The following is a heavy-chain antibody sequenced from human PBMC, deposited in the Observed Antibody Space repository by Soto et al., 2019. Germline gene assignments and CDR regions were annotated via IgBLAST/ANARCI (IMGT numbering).Heavy chain of an antibody. D-gene: IGHD3-3*01. V-gene: IGHV4-39*01. J-gene: IGHJ4*02. CDR3: ASHIDRDFWSGFPQYFDY. CDR2: IYYSGST. CDR1: GGSISSSSYY. Sequence: SETLSLTCTVSGGSISSSSYYWGWIRQPPGKGLEWIGSIYYSGSTYYNPSLKSRVTISVDTSKNQFSLKLSSVTAADTAVYYCASHIDRDFWSGFPQYFDYWGQGTLVTVSS.